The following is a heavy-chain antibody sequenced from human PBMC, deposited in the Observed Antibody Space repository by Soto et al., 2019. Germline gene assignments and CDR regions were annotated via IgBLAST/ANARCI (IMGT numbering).Heavy chain of an antibody. V-gene: IGHV3-21*01. CDR2: VSSSSNYI. CDR1: GFTFSSNS. Sequence: EVHLLESGGDLVQPGGSLRLSCVASGFTFSSNSMNWVRQAPGKGLEWVSCVSSSSNYIYYADSVKGRFTISRDNAKNSLYLQMNSLRAEDTAVYYCARDFYTTSYYFDYWGQGTLVTVSS. J-gene: IGHJ4*02. CDR3: ARDFYTTSYYFDY. D-gene: IGHD6-13*01.